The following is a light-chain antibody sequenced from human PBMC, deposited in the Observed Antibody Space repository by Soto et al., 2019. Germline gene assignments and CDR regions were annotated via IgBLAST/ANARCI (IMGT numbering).Light chain of an antibody. CDR3: QHYNSYSEA. V-gene: IGKV1-5*03. J-gene: IGKJ1*01. CDR1: QSISSW. Sequence: DIQMTQSPSTLSASVGDRVTVTCRASQSISSWLAWYQQKAGKVPKLLIYKASALESGVPSRFSGSGSGTEFTLTISSLQPDDFATYYCQHYNSYSEAFGQGTKVDIK. CDR2: KAS.